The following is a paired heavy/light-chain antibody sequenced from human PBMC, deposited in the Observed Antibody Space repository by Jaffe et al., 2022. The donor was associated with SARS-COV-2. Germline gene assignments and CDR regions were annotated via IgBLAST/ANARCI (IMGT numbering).Heavy chain of an antibody. CDR2: ISSSGSTI. V-gene: IGHV3-11*01. CDR3: ARGGGDIVVVPAAIPVFMVDV. Sequence: QVQLVESGGGLVKPGGSLRLSCAASGFTFSDYYMSWIRQAPGKGLEWVSYISSSGSTIYYADSVKGRFTISRDNAKNSLYLQMNSLRAEDTAVYYCARGGGDIVVVPAAIPVFMVDVWGQGTTVTVSS. D-gene: IGHD2-2*02. J-gene: IGHJ6*02. CDR1: GFTFSDYY.
Light chain of an antibody. CDR1: QSVSSSY. Sequence: EIVLTQSPGTLSLSPGERATLSCRASQSVSSSYLAWYQQKPGQAPRLLIYGASSRATGIPDRFSGSGSGTDFTLTISRLEPEDFAVYYCQQYGSSPATFGGGTKVEIK. CDR3: QQYGSSPAT. V-gene: IGKV3-20*01. J-gene: IGKJ4*01. CDR2: GAS.